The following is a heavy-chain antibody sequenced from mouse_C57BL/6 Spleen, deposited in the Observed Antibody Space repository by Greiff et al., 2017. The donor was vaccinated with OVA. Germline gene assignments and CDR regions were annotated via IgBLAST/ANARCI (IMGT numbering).Heavy chain of an antibody. Sequence: QVQLQQSGAELVRPGASVTLSCKASGYTFTDYEMHWVKQTPVHGLEWIGAIDPETGGTAYNQKFKGKAILSSDKSSSTAYMELRSLTSEDSAVYYCTRYWAWFAYWGQGTLVTVSA. D-gene: IGHD4-1*01. V-gene: IGHV1-15*01. CDR1: GYTFTDYE. J-gene: IGHJ3*01. CDR3: TRYWAWFAY. CDR2: IDPETGGT.